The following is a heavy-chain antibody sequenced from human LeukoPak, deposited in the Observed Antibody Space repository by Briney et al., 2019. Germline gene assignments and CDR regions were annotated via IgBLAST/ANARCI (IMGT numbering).Heavy chain of an antibody. CDR2: ISYTGSEK. CDR3: AKSRDTSGWSAFDY. J-gene: IGHJ4*02. D-gene: IGHD6-19*01. Sequence: GGSLRLSCAASGFTFSSYGMPWVRQAPGKGLEWVAVISYTGSEKYYADSVKGRFTISRDNSKNTLYLQMNSLRREDTAVYYCAKSRDTSGWSAFDYWGQGTLVSVSS. V-gene: IGHV3-30*18. CDR1: GFTFSSYG.